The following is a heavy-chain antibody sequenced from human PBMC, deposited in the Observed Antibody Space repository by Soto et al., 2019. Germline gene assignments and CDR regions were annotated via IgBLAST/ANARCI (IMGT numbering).Heavy chain of an antibody. Sequence: QVQLVQSGAEVKKPGASVKVSCMASGYTFTRYYINWVRQAPGQGLEWMGWVSAYNGNTHYEQKLQGKVPLTTGTSTSTAYMELRSLRSAATAVYFCERGGQWDFLSDYWGQGTLVTVSS. CDR3: ERGGQWDFLSDY. D-gene: IGHD1-26*01. CDR2: VSAYNGNT. V-gene: IGHV1-18*01. CDR1: GYTFTRYY. J-gene: IGHJ4*02.